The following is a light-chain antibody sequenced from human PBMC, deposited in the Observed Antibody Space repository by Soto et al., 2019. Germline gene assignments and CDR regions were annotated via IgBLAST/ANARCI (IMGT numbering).Light chain of an antibody. V-gene: IGKV3-15*01. CDR2: GVS. CDR1: QSVGPN. CDR3: HQRQSWPRT. Sequence: EIVLTQSPDNLSVSPGESATLSCRASQSVGPNLVWYQQKFGQAPRLLIYGVSTRATGVPARFSGSGSETDFTLTISDVQPEDFAVYYCHQRQSWPRTFGQGTKVDNK. J-gene: IGKJ1*01.